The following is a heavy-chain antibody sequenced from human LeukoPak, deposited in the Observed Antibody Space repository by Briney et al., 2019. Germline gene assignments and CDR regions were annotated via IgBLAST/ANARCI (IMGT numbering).Heavy chain of an antibody. Sequence: PGGSLRLSCAASGFIFSDYWMNWVRQVPGKGLEWVANINEVGTKEDYVDSVRGRFTISRDNTKNTLYLQMNSLRAEDTALYYCATRESSMARTHWGQGTLFTVSS. CDR1: GFIFSDYW. J-gene: IGHJ4*02. CDR3: ATRESSMARTH. V-gene: IGHV3-7*01. CDR2: INEVGTKE. D-gene: IGHD3-10*01.